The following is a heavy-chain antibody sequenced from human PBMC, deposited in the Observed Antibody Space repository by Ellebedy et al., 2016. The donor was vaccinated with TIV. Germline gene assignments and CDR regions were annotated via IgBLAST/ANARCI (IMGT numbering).Heavy chain of an antibody. V-gene: IGHV3-23*01. Sequence: GGSLRLXXDASGFIFTRFAMAWVRQAPGKGLEWVSAIRGSGSMTYYIQSVRGRFTISRDHYGNTIYLQMNSLRAEDTATYYCAKMFNRAGNSTLGGRDAFDIWGQGTMVTVSS. CDR1: GFIFTRFA. D-gene: IGHD3-16*01. CDR2: IRGSGSMT. CDR3: AKMFNRAGNSTLGGRDAFDI. J-gene: IGHJ3*02.